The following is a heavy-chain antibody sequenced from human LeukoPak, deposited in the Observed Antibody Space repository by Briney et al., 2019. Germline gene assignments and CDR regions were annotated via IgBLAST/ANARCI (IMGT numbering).Heavy chain of an antibody. Sequence: GGSLRLSCAASGFTFSSYWMSWVRQAPGKGLEWVANIKQDGSEKYYVDSVKGRFTISRDNAKNSLYLQMNSLRAEDTAVYYCARDPLGAVATYYYGMDVWGQGTTVTVSS. CDR2: IKQDGSEK. CDR3: ARDPLGAVATYYYGMDV. CDR1: GFTFSSYW. D-gene: IGHD6-19*01. J-gene: IGHJ6*02. V-gene: IGHV3-7*01.